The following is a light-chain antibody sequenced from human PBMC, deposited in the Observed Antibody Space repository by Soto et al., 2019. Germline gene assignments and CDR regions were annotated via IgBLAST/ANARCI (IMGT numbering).Light chain of an antibody. V-gene: IGKV3-20*01. CDR3: QQYGSSPPT. CDR1: QSVSSSY. CDR2: GAS. Sequence: EIVLTQSPGTLSLSPGERATLSCRASQSVSSSYLAWYQQKPGQAPRLLIYGASSRATGIPDRFSGSGSGTDFTLTINRLEPEYFAVYYCQQYGSSPPTFGQGTKLEIK. J-gene: IGKJ2*01.